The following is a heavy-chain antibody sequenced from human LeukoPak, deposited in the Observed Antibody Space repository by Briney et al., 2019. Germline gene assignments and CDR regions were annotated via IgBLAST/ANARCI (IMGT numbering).Heavy chain of an antibody. J-gene: IGHJ6*02. D-gene: IGHD4-11*01. V-gene: IGHV4-59*01. CDR2: ISYSGNT. CDR3: VRGRTTYGLDV. Sequence: PSETLSLTCTVSGGSISSYYWSWIRQPPGKGLEWIGYISYSGNTNYNPSLKSRVTISADTSKNQFSLKMSSVTAADTAVYYCVRGRTTYGLDVWGQGTTVTVSS. CDR1: GGSISSYY.